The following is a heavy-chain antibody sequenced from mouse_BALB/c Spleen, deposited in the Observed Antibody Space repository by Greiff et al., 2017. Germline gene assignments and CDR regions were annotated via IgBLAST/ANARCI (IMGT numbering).Heavy chain of an antibody. CDR3: AGGFYGSAMDY. Sequence: LVESGPELVKPGASVKMSCKASGYTFTSYVMHWVKQKPGQGLEWIGYINPYNDGTKYNEKFKGKATLTSDKSSSTAYMELSSLTSEDSAVYYCAGGFYGSAMDYWGQGTSVTVSS. D-gene: IGHD1-1*01. CDR1: GYTFTSYV. J-gene: IGHJ4*01. V-gene: IGHV1-14*01. CDR2: INPYNDGT.